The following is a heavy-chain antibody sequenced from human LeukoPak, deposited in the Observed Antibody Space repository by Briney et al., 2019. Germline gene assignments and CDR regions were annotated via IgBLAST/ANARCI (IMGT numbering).Heavy chain of an antibody. CDR2: IYYTGTT. CDR1: GGSISSYY. D-gene: IGHD3-10*01. V-gene: IGHV4-59*08. Sequence: PSETLSLTCTVSGGSISSYYWSWIRQPPGKGLEWIGFIYYTGTTRYNPSLDSRVTISVDTSTNQFPLNLDSVTAADTAVYYCARLGSYFDYWGQGTLVTVSS. CDR3: ARLGSYFDY. J-gene: IGHJ4*02.